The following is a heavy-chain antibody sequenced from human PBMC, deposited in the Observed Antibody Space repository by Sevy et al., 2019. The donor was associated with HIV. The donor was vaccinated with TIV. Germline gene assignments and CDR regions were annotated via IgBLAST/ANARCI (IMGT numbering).Heavy chain of an antibody. Sequence: GGSLRLSCAASGFTFSSYGMHWVRQAPGKGLEWVAFIVYDGSNKYYTDSVKGRFTISRDNSKNTLYLQMNTLRAEETAIYYCAKSSTTGTTGVDYWGQGTLVTVSS. V-gene: IGHV3-30*02. J-gene: IGHJ4*02. CDR3: AKSSTTGTTGVDY. CDR2: IVYDGSNK. D-gene: IGHD1-1*01. CDR1: GFTFSSYG.